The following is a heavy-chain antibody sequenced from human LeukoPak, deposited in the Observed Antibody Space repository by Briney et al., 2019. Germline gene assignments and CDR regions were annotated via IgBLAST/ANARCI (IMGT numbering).Heavy chain of an antibody. CDR3: ARDQYDTWSRRGNFDS. CDR1: GFTFGKYW. D-gene: IGHD3-3*01. J-gene: IGHJ4*02. CDR2: IKLDRSEK. V-gene: IGHV3-7*03. Sequence: GGSLRLSCVASGFTFGKYWMSWVRQAPGKGLEWVANIKLDRSEKNYVDSVKGRFTISRDNTKNSLYLQMNSLRAEDTAVFYCARDQYDTWSRRGNFDSWGQGTLVIVSS.